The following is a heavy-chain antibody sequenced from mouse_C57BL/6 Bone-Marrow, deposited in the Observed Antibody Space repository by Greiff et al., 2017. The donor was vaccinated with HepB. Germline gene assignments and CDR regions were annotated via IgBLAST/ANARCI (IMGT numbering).Heavy chain of an antibody. J-gene: IGHJ2*01. CDR2: IHPSDSDT. Sequence: QVHVKQPGAELVKPGASVKVSCKASGYTFTSYWMHWVKQRPGQGLEWIGRIHPSDSDTNYNQKFKGKATLTVDKSSSTAYMQLSSLTSEDSAVYYCAIDGYYVRYWGQGTTLTVSS. CDR3: AIDGYYVRY. D-gene: IGHD2-3*01. CDR1: GYTFTSYW. V-gene: IGHV1-74*01.